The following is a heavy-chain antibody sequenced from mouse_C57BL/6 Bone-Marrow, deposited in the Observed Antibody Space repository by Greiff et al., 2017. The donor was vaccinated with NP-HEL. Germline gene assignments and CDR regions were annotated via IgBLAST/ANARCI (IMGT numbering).Heavy chain of an antibody. CDR2: IDPENGDT. CDR1: GFNIKDDY. Sequence: LVESGAELVRPGASVKLSCTASGFNIKDDYMHWVKQRPEQGLEWIGWIDPENGDTEYASKFQGKATITADTSSNTAYLQLSSLTSEDTAVYYCTTRGTTVVASMDCWGQGTSVTVSS. D-gene: IGHD1-1*01. J-gene: IGHJ4*01. CDR3: TTRGTTVVASMDC. V-gene: IGHV14-4*01.